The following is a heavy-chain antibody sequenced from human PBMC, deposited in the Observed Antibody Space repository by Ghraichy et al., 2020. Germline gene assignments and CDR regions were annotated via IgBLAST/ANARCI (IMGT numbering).Heavy chain of an antibody. D-gene: IGHD2-15*01. V-gene: IGHV3-49*04. CDR2: IRTKTYGGTT. J-gene: IGHJ4*02. CDR1: GFTFGDYA. Sequence: GESLNISCTAFGFTFGDYAMSWVRQAPGKGLEWVGFIRTKTYGGTTEYAASVKGRFTISRDDYKSIASLQMNSLKTEDTAVYYCTRGVVGLRAFDYWGQGTLVTVSS. CDR3: TRGVVGLRAFDY.